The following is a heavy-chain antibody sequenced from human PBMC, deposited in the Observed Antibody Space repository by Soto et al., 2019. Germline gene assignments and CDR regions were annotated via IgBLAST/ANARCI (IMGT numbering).Heavy chain of an antibody. D-gene: IGHD4-4*01. Sequence: ETLSLGCFVSVGSVTSQDWRWIRHCPGQGLEWIAYTSYPGNTNHNPSVQSRVTISLDTSRNQLSLKLTSMTAADTAVYYCARDMHAGFTNYFDPWGQGTLVTVSS. CDR1: VGSVTSQD. CDR3: ARDMHAGFTNYFDP. J-gene: IGHJ5*02. V-gene: IGHV4-59*02. CDR2: TSYPGNT.